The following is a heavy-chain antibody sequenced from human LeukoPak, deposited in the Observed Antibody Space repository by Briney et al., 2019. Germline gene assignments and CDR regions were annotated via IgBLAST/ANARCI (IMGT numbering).Heavy chain of an antibody. D-gene: IGHD3-3*01. CDR2: ISYDGSNK. Sequence: GGSLRLSCAASGFTFSSYAMHWVRQAPGKGLEWVAVISYDGSNKYYADSVKGRFTISRDNSKNTLYLQMNSLRAEDTAVYYCARVRPGFTEWLGGYFDYWGQGTLVTVSS. CDR3: ARVRPGFTEWLGGYFDY. J-gene: IGHJ4*02. CDR1: GFTFSSYA. V-gene: IGHV3-30-3*01.